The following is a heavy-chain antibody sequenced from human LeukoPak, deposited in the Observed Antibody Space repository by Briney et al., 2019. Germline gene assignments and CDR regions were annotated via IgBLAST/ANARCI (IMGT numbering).Heavy chain of an antibody. CDR3: VRGGRFLEY. V-gene: IGHV3-21*01. Sequence: GGSLRLSCAASGFAFSTYAMGWVRQAPGKGLEWVSFISGGSGYIYYADSLKGRFTISRDNAKNSLYLEMNSLRAEDTAVYYCVRGGRFLEYWGQGTLVTVSS. J-gene: IGHJ4*02. CDR1: GFAFSTYA. CDR2: ISGGSGYI. D-gene: IGHD3-3*01.